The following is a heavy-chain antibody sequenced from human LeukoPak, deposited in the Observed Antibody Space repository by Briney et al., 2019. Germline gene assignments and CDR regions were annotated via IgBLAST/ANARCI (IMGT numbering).Heavy chain of an antibody. V-gene: IGHV3-23*01. Sequence: GGSLRLSCAASGFTLSIFGMSWVRQAPGKGLEWVSAISGSRGRTYYADAVKGRFTVSRDISKNTVSLQMNRLRADDTAMYHCAKDRFYDILTGYPDYWGQGTLVTVSS. CDR3: AKDRFYDILTGYPDY. J-gene: IGHJ4*02. D-gene: IGHD3-9*01. CDR1: GFTLSIFG. CDR2: ISGSRGRT.